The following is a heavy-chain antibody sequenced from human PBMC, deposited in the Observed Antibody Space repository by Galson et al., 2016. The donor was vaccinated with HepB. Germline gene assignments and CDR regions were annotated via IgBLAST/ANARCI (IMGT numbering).Heavy chain of an antibody. V-gene: IGHV3-53*01. D-gene: IGHD2-15*01. J-gene: IGHJ5*02. CDR3: GTESYLKGHSIVVAAPSQT. CDR1: GLTVSSNS. Sequence: SLRLSCAASGLTVSSNSMSWVRHAPGKGLEWVSVIYSGGGTYYADSVQGRFTISRDNSKNTVFLEMNSLRAEDTAVYYCGTESYLKGHSIVVAAPSQTWGRGTLVTVSS. CDR2: IYSGGGT.